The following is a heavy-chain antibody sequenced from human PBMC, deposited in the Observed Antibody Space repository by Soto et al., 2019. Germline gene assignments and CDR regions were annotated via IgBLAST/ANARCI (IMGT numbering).Heavy chain of an antibody. J-gene: IGHJ3*02. CDR3: ARGAGTTVDAFDI. D-gene: IGHD1-1*01. CDR1: GGTFSSYA. V-gene: IGHV1-69*13. CDR2: IIPIFGTA. Sequence: VASVKVSCKASGGTFSSYAISWVRQAPGQGLEWMGGIIPIFGTANYAQKFQGRVTITADESTSTAYMELSSLRSEDTAVYYCARGAGTTVDAFDIWGQGTMVTVSS.